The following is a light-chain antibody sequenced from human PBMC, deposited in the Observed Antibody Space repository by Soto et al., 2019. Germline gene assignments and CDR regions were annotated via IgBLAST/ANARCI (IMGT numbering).Light chain of an antibody. CDR1: QSISSY. CDR2: DAS. J-gene: IGKJ1*01. Sequence: IHMTQSPSSLSASVGDRVTITCRASQSISSYLNWYQQKPGKAPKLLIYDASSLESGVPSRFSGRGSGTEFTLTISSLQPDDFATYYCQQYNSYWTFGQGTKVDIK. CDR3: QQYNSYWT. V-gene: IGKV1-5*01.